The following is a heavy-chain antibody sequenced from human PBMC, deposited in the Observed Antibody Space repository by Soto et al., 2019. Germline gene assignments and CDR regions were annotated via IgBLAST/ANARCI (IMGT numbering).Heavy chain of an antibody. CDR2: ISSSSSTI. Sequence: PGGSLRLSCAASGFTFSSYSMNWVRQAPGKGLEWVSYISSSSSTIYYADSVKGRFTISRDNAKNSLYLQMNSLRAEDTAVYYCARDLRPGYCSGGSCMNPNYYMDVWGKGTTVIVSS. V-gene: IGHV3-48*01. CDR3: ARDLRPGYCSGGSCMNPNYYMDV. J-gene: IGHJ6*03. CDR1: GFTFSSYS. D-gene: IGHD2-15*01.